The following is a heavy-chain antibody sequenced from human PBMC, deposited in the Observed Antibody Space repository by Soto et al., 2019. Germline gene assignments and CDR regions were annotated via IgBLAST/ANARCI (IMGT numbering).Heavy chain of an antibody. J-gene: IGHJ3*01. Sequence: QLVESGGGLVQPGRSLRLSCAASGFTFDDYAMHWVRQAPGKGLEWVSGISWSGDNIAYADSVKGRIITSRDNVKNSLYLQMNSLRVEDTALYHCVKVSYSSLTTLGSAFDVWGQGTMVTVS. V-gene: IGHV3-9*01. D-gene: IGHD4-4*01. CDR3: VKVSYSSLTTLGSAFDV. CDR1: GFTFDDYA. CDR2: ISWSGDNI.